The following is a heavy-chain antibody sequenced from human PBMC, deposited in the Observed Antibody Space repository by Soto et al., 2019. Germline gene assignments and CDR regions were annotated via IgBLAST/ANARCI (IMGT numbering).Heavy chain of an antibody. Sequence: QVQLQESGPGLVKPSQTLSLTCTVSGGSISSGGYYWSWIRQHPGKGLECIGYIYYSGSTYYNPSLKSRVTISVDTSENQFSLKLSPVTAADTAVYYWARYGSGSYYPTTFDYWGQGTLVTVSS. J-gene: IGHJ4*02. D-gene: IGHD3-10*01. CDR3: ARYGSGSYYPTTFDY. V-gene: IGHV4-31*03. CDR1: GGSISSGGYY. CDR2: IYYSGST.